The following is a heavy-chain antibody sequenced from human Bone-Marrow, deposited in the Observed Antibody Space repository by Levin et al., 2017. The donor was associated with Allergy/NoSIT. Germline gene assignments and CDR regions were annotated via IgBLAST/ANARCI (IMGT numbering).Heavy chain of an antibody. D-gene: IGHD6-6*01. V-gene: IGHV3-7*01. CDR1: GFTFSSYW. Sequence: PGGSLRLSCAASGFTFSSYWMTWVRQAPGKGLEWVANIKGDGSSKYYVDSVKGRFIISRDNAKTSLYFQMNTLRVDDTAVYYCARWDLYSSTWYYLDSWGQGTLVAVSS. J-gene: IGHJ4*02. CDR3: ARWDLYSSTWYYLDS. CDR2: IKGDGSSK.